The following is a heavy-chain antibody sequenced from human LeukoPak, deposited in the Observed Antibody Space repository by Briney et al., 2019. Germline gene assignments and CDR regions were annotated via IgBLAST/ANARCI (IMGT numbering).Heavy chain of an antibody. Sequence: ASVKVSCKASGYTFTIYDINWVRQATGQGLEWMGWMNPNSGDTGYAQKFQGRVTITWNTSISTAYMELSSLRSEDTAVYYCARVPVAYYYDSSGYYDYWGQGTLVTVSS. CDR2: MNPNSGDT. CDR1: GYTFTIYD. CDR3: ARVPVAYYYDSSGYYDY. D-gene: IGHD3-22*01. J-gene: IGHJ4*02. V-gene: IGHV1-8*03.